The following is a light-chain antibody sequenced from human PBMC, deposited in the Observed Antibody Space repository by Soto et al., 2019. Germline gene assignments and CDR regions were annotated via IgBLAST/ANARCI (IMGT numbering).Light chain of an antibody. CDR3: QSYDSSNRDVV. CDR1: SGSIASNY. V-gene: IGLV6-57*04. Sequence: NFMLTQPHSVSESPGKTVTISCTRSSGSIASNYVQWYQQRPGSAPTSVIYEDSQRPSGVPDRFSGSIDSSANSASLPISGLKTEDEADDYCQSYDSSNRDVVFGGGTKLTVL. J-gene: IGLJ2*01. CDR2: EDS.